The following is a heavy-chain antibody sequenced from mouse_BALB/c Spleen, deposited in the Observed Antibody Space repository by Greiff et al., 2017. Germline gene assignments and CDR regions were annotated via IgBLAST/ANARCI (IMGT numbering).Heavy chain of an antibody. J-gene: IGHJ4*01. Sequence: EVQLVESGGGLVKPGGSLKLSCAASGFTFSSYAMSWVRQTPEKRLEWVASISSGGSTYYPDSVKGRFTISRDNARNILYLQMSSLRSEDTAMYYCARGRDIYYGYGYAMDYWGQGTSVTVSS. CDR2: ISSGGST. D-gene: IGHD2-2*01. CDR1: GFTFSSYA. V-gene: IGHV5-6-5*01. CDR3: ARGRDIYYGYGYAMDY.